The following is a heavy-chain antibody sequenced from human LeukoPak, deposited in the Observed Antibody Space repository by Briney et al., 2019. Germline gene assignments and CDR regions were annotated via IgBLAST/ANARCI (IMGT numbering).Heavy chain of an antibody. V-gene: IGHV1-3*04. CDR1: GYTFSSYA. CDR2: ITTVNGNT. Sequence: ASVKVSRKASGYTFSSYAIHWVRQAPGQRLEWMGWITTVNGNTKYSQTFQGRVVITRDTSASTAFMELSGLRSGDTAVYYCAKVDGDNNFDYWGQGTLVTVSS. J-gene: IGHJ4*02. CDR3: AKVDGDNNFDY. D-gene: IGHD5-24*01.